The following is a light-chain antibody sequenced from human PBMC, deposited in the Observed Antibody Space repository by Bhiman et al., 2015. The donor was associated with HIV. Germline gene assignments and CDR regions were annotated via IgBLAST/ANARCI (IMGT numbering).Light chain of an antibody. CDR2: EVS. CDR3: SSYAGSNNYVV. J-gene: IGLJ2*01. V-gene: IGLV2-8*01. Sequence: QSALTQPASVSGSPGQSITISCTGTSSDVGSYNLVSWYQQYPGRAPKLMIYEVSKRPSGVPDRFSGSKSGNTASLTVSGLQAEDEADYYCSSYAGSNNYVVFGGGTKLTVL. CDR1: SSDVGSYNL.